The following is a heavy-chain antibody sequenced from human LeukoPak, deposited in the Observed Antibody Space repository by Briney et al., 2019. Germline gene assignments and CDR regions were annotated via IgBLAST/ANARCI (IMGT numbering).Heavy chain of an antibody. V-gene: IGHV3-20*04. CDR1: GFTFDDYG. CDR3: AREPYGSGSYGVDY. J-gene: IGHJ4*02. Sequence: PGGSLRLSWAASGFTFDDYGMSWVRQAPGKGLEWVSGINWNGGSTGYADSVKGRFTISRDNAKNSLYLQMTSLRDEDTALYYCAREPYGSGSYGVDYWGQGTLVTVSS. CDR2: INWNGGST. D-gene: IGHD3-10*01.